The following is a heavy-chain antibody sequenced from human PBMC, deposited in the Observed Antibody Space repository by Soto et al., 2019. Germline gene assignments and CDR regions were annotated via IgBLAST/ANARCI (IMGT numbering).Heavy chain of an antibody. V-gene: IGHV3-74*01. CDR1: GFTFSSCW. D-gene: IGHD4-17*01. CDR2: INSDGSST. Sequence: PGGSLRLSCAASGFTFSSCWMHWVRQAPGKGLVWVSRINSDGSSTSYADSVKGRFTISRDNAKNTLYLQMNSLRAEDTAVYYCARGPPSYGYGDYAEYFQHWGQGTLVTVSS. J-gene: IGHJ1*01. CDR3: ARGPPSYGYGDYAEYFQH.